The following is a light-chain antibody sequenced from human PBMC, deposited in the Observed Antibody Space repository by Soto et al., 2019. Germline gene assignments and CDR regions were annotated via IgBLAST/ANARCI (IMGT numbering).Light chain of an antibody. CDR3: QSYDSSLSGWV. V-gene: IGLV1-40*01. CDR1: SSNIGAGYD. J-gene: IGLJ3*02. CDR2: GNS. Sequence: QAVVTQPPSVSGAPGQRVTISCTGSSSNIGAGYDVHWYQQLPGTAPKLLIYGNSNRPSGVPDRFSGSKSGTSASLASTGLQAEDEADYYYQSYDSSLSGWVFGGGTKVTVL.